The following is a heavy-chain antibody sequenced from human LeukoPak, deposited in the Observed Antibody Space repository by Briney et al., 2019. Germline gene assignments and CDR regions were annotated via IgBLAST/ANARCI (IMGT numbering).Heavy chain of an antibody. CDR2: ISAYNGNT. Sequence: ASVKVSCKASGYTFTSYGISWVRQAPGQGLEWVGWISAYNGNTNYAQKLQGRVTMTTDTSTSTAYMELRSLRSDDTAVYYCARGSSIAAPGWFDPWGQGTLVTVSS. V-gene: IGHV1-18*01. CDR3: ARGSSIAAPGWFDP. D-gene: IGHD6-6*01. CDR1: GYTFTSYG. J-gene: IGHJ5*02.